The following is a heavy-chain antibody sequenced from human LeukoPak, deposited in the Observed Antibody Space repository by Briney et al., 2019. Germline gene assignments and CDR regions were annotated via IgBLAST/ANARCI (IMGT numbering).Heavy chain of an antibody. V-gene: IGHV3-64*01. CDR1: GFTFSSYA. CDR2: ISSNGGST. D-gene: IGHD5-18*01. J-gene: IGHJ4*02. CDR3: ARDGRGYSYGGFDY. Sequence: PGGSLRLSCAASGFTFSSYAMHWVRQAPGKGLEYVSAISSNGGSTYYANSVKGRFTISRDNSKNTLYLQMGSLRAEDMAVYYCARDGRGYSYGGFDYWGQGTLVTVSS.